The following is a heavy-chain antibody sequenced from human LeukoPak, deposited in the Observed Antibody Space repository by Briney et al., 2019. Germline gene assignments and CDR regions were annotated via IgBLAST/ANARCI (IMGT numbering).Heavy chain of an antibody. CDR1: GYTFTRFF. CDR2: IKVSGGAT. V-gene: IGHV1-46*01. Sequence: ASVEISCKASGYTFTRFFMYWVRQAPGQGPEWMGRIKVSGGATDYAQKFQARVTMTSDTSTNTVYMEMSNLRSDDTAVYYCAREGAPSQFPASEYLQPWGQGTLVIVSA. J-gene: IGHJ1*01. D-gene: IGHD2-2*01. CDR3: AREGAPSQFPASEYLQP.